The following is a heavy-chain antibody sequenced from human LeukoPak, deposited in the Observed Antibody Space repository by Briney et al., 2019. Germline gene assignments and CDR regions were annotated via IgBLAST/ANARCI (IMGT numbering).Heavy chain of an antibody. CDR1: GGSISSYY. V-gene: IGHV4-59*01. CDR3: ARASSGWYDDSFDY. CDR2: IYYSGST. Sequence: PSETLSLTCTVSGGSISSYYWSWIRQPPGKGLEWIGYIYYSGSTNYNPSLKSRVTISVDTSKNQFSLKLSSVTAADTAVYYCARASSGWYDDSFDYWGQGTLVTVSS. D-gene: IGHD6-19*01. J-gene: IGHJ4*02.